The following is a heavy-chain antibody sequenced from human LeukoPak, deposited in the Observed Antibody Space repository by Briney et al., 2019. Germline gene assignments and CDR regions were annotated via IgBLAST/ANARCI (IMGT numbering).Heavy chain of an antibody. J-gene: IGHJ4*02. CDR2: ISY. D-gene: IGHD6-13*01. CDR1: GFTFSNYA. CDR3: ARDRGAAADYY. Sequence: GRSLRLSCAASGFTFSNYALHWVRQAPGKGLEWVAAISYDADSVKGRFTISRDNAKNSLYLQMNSLRAEDTAVYYCARDRGAAADYYWGQGTLVTVSS. V-gene: IGHV3-21*01.